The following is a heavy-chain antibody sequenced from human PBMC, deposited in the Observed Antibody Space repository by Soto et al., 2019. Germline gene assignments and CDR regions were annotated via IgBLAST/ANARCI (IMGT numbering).Heavy chain of an antibody. Sequence: GGSLRLSCAASGFTVSSNYMSWVRQAPGKGLEWVSVIYSGGSTYYADSVKGRFTISRHNSKNTLYLQMNSLRAEDTAVYYCAREGAVPAAYPSYYFDYWGQGTLVTVSS. J-gene: IGHJ4*02. CDR3: AREGAVPAAYPSYYFDY. CDR1: GFTVSSNY. V-gene: IGHV3-53*04. CDR2: IYSGGST. D-gene: IGHD2-2*01.